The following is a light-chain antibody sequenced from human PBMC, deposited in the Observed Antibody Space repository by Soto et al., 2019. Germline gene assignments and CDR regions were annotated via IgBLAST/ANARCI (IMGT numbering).Light chain of an antibody. V-gene: IGLV2-23*01. CDR1: SSDVGTYNL. CDR3: CSYAPTGTLI. J-gene: IGLJ7*01. CDR2: EAS. Sequence: QSALTQPASVSGSPGQSITISCTGTSSDVGTYNLVSWYQHNPGKAPQLMIYEASKRPSGVSDRFSDSKSGNTASLTISGLQTADEAGYYCCSYAPTGTLIFGGGTQLTVL.